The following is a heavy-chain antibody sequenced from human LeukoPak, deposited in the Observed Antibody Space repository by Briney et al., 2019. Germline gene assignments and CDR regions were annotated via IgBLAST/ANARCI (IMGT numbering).Heavy chain of an antibody. J-gene: IGHJ2*01. CDR1: GFTFSNYW. CDR2: IKQDGSTK. V-gene: IGHV3-7*01. CDR3: ARIGYSSSSFDF. D-gene: IGHD6-6*01. Sequence: GGSLRLSCAGSGFTFSNYWMSWVRQAPGKGLEWVANIKQDGSTKYYVDSVKGRFTISRDNAKNSVYLQMNSLRAEDTAVYYCARIGYSSSSFDFWGRGTLVTVSS.